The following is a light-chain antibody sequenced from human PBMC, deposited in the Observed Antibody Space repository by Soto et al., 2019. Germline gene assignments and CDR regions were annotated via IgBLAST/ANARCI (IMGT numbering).Light chain of an antibody. J-gene: IGLJ2*01. CDR2: SNN. Sequence: QSVLTQPPSASGTPGQRVTISCSGSTSNIGSNTVNWYQQLPGTAPKLLIYSNNQRPSGVPDRFSGSKSCTSASLAISGLQSEEEADYYCAAWDDRLNGPVLFGGGTKLTVL. CDR3: AAWDDRLNGPVL. V-gene: IGLV1-44*01. CDR1: TSNIGSNT.